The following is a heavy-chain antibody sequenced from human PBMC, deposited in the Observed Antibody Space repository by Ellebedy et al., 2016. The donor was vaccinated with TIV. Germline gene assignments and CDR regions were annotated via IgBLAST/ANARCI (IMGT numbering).Heavy chain of an antibody. CDR1: GLTVSTNY. CDR2: INGVGRT. Sequence: GESLKISCAASGLTVSTNYMNWVRQAPGKGPEWVSFINGVGRTDYADYVKGRFIISRDNSKNTLYLQMNSLRPEDTAVYYCASPSGRGFWTGYLDYWGQGTLVIVSS. D-gene: IGHD3/OR15-3a*01. J-gene: IGHJ4*02. CDR3: ASPSGRGFWTGYLDY. V-gene: IGHV3-53*01.